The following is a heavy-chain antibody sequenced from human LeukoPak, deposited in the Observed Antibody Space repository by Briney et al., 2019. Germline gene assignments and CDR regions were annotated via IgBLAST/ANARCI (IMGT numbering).Heavy chain of an antibody. CDR1: GGSMNKYY. CDR2: IYYSGTT. V-gene: IGHV4-59*12. J-gene: IGHJ4*02. Sequence: PSETLSLTCTVSGGSMNKYYWNWIRQPPGKGLEWIGYIYYSGTTNYNPSLNSRVTISVDTSKNQLSLKLSSVTAADTAVYYCVRGSMVRGVIREMYYFDYWGQGTLVTVSS. D-gene: IGHD3-10*01. CDR3: VRGSMVRGVIREMYYFDY.